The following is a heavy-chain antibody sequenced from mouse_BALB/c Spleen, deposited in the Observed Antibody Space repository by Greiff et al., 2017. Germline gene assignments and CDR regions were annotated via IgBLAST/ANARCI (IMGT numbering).Heavy chain of an antibody. CDR1: GFNIKDTY. J-gene: IGHJ4*01. Sequence: EVQLQQSGAELVKPGASVKLSCTASGFNIKDTYMHWVKQRPEQGLEWIGRIDPANGNTKYDPKFQGKATITADTSSNTAYLQLSSLTSEDTAVYYCARGSGYAMDYWGQGTSVTVSA. CDR2: IDPANGNT. CDR3: ARGSGYAMDY. D-gene: IGHD3-1*01. V-gene: IGHV14-3*02.